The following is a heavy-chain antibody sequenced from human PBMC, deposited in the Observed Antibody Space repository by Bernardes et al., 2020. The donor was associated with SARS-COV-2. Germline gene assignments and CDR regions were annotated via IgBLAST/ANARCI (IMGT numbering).Heavy chain of an antibody. J-gene: IGHJ5*02. V-gene: IGHV1-18*01. D-gene: IGHD5-18*01. CDR3: AKVVGCSYGGGWFDP. Sequence: ASVKVSCKASGYTFTSYGISWVRQAPGQGLEWMGWISADSGNTDYAQKFQGRVTMTTDTSTSTAYMELRSLGSDDTAVYYCAKVVGCSYGGGWFDPWGQGTLVTVSS. CDR1: GYTFTSYG. CDR2: ISADSGNT.